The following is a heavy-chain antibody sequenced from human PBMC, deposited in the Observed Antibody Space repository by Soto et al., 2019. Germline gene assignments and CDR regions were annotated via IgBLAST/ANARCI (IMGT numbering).Heavy chain of an antibody. J-gene: IGHJ5*02. Sequence: PSETLSLTCTVSGGSISRGGYYWSWIRQHPGKGLEWIGYIYYSKSTYYNPSLKSRVTISLDTSKNQFSLKLTSVTAADTAAYYCARSVFPWGQGTLVTVSS. CDR3: ARSVFP. CDR1: GGSISRGGYY. CDR2: IYYSKST. V-gene: IGHV4-31*03.